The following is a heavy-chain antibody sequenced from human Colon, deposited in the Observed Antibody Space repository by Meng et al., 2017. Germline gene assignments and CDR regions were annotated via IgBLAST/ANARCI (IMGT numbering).Heavy chain of an antibody. CDR2: SHGNTV. CDR1: GFTFSDSY. V-gene: IGHV3-11*01. CDR3: ARGWLAN. Sequence: QVRLVAAGGGLGKPGGSLRLSCAAPGFTFSDSYMNWIRQDPGKGLEWFSYSHGNTVFYADSVKGRFTISRDNAKNSRYLQMNSLRAGDTAVYYCARGWLANWGQGTLVTVSS. J-gene: IGHJ4*02. D-gene: IGHD6-19*01.